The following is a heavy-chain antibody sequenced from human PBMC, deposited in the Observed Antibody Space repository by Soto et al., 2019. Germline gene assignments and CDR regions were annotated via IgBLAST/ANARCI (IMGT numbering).Heavy chain of an antibody. Sequence: TSETLSLTCAVSGYSITSGYYWGWIRQPPGKGLEWIGSIYHSGSTYYNPSLKRRVTISVDTPQKLFSLKLSSVTAADTAVYYCARLPYSYSGYDETYFDYWGQGTLVTVSS. J-gene: IGHJ4*02. CDR1: GYSITSGYY. V-gene: IGHV4-38-2*01. D-gene: IGHD5-12*01. CDR3: ARLPYSYSGYDETYFDY. CDR2: IYHSGST.